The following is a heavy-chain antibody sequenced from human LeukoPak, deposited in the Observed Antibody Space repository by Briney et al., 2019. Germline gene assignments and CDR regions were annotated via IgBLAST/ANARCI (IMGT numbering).Heavy chain of an antibody. CDR3: AYSKDIVVVPTVGLDY. J-gene: IGHJ4*02. CDR2: IIPILGIA. V-gene: IGHV1-69*04. Sequence: GASVKVSCKASGGTFSSYAISWVRQAPGQGLEWMGRIIPILGIANYAQKFQERVTITRDMSTSTAYMELSSLRSEDTAVYYCAYSKDIVVVPTVGLDYWGQGTLVTVSS. CDR1: GGTFSSYA. D-gene: IGHD2-2*01.